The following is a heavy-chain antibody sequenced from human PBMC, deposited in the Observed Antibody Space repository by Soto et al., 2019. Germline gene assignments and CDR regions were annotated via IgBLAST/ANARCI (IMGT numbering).Heavy chain of an antibody. D-gene: IGHD5-12*01. V-gene: IGHV4-59*01. CDR2: IYYSGST. CDR1: GGSIDSYY. Sequence: SETLSLTCTVSGGSIDSYYWSWIRQPPGKGLEWIGYIYYSGSTNYNPSLKSRVTISVDTSKNQFSLKLSSVTAADTAVYYCARVSVATMYFDYWGQGTLLSVS. CDR3: ARVSVATMYFDY. J-gene: IGHJ4*02.